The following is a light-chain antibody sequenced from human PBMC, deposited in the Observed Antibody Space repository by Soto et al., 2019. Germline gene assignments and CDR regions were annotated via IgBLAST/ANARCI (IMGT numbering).Light chain of an antibody. J-gene: IGKJ1*01. Sequence: EIVLTQSPGTLSLSPGERATLSCRASQSVSSSYLAWYQQKPGQAPRLLIYGASRSATGIPDRFSGSGSGTDFTLTISRLEPEDFAVFYCQQYVSSPGTFGQGTRVEIK. CDR2: GAS. V-gene: IGKV3-20*01. CDR1: QSVSSSY. CDR3: QQYVSSPGT.